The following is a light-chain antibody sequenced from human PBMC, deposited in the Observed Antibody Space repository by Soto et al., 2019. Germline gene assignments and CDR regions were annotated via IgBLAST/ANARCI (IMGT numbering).Light chain of an antibody. J-gene: IGKJ1*01. Sequence: EIVLTQSPATLSLSPGEIATLSCRASRSVSSYLAWYQQKPGQAPRLLIYDASNRATGIPARFSGSGSGTDFTLTISSLEPEDFAVYYCQQRSNWPPWTFGQGTKVEIK. CDR3: QQRSNWPPWT. CDR1: RSVSSY. CDR2: DAS. V-gene: IGKV3-11*01.